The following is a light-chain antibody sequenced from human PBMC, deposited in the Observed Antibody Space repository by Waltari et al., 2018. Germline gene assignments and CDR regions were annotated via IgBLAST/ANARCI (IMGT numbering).Light chain of an antibody. Sequence: IVLTQSPAPLSLSPGDTATLSCRASQSVRSHFAWNQQKPGQAPRLLIYEGSKRATGIPARFSGSGSGTDFTLTITSLEPEDFAVFFCQQRSNWPSFGPGTKVEIK. J-gene: IGKJ1*01. V-gene: IGKV3-11*01. CDR3: QQRSNWPS. CDR2: EGS. CDR1: QSVRSH.